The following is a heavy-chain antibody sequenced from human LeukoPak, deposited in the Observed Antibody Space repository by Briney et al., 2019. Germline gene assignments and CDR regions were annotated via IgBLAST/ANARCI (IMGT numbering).Heavy chain of an antibody. J-gene: IGHJ4*02. D-gene: IGHD5/OR15-5a*01. Sequence: GGSLRLSCAASGFTFSTYWMHWVRQIPGKGLVWVSLIHRDGTDTNYADSVKGRFTISRDKAKNTLYMQMISVRAEDTAVYYCARGGSTWLGYWGQGTLVTVSS. V-gene: IGHV3-74*01. CDR2: IHRDGTDT. CDR1: GFTFSTYW. CDR3: ARGGSTWLGY.